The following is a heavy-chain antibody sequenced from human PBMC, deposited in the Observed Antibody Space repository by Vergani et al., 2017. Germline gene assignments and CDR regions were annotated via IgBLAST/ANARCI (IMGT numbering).Heavy chain of an antibody. CDR2: ISSSSSYI. CDR3: ASSPSYSVSGGTQR. D-gene: IGHD1/OR15-1a*01. CDR1: GFTFSSYS. V-gene: IGHV3-21*01. J-gene: IGHJ4*02. Sequence: EVQLVESGGGLVKPGGSLRLSCAASGFTFSSYSMNWVRQAPGKGLEWVSSISSSSSYIYYADSVKGRFTISRDNAKNSLYLQMNSLRAEDTAVYYCASSPSYSVSGGTQRWGQGTLVTVSS.